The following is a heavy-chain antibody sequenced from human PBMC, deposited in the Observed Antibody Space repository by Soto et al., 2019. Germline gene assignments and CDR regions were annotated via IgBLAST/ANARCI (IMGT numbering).Heavy chain of an antibody. D-gene: IGHD3-3*01. Sequence: GESLKISCAASGFTFSSYWMSWVRQAPGKGLEWVANIKQDGSEKYYVDSVKGRFTISRDNAKNSLYLQMNSLRAEDTAVYYCARDRAFWSGYYNEYDYWGQGTLVTVSS. CDR2: IKQDGSEK. CDR1: GFTFSSYW. CDR3: ARDRAFWSGYYNEYDY. J-gene: IGHJ4*02. V-gene: IGHV3-7*03.